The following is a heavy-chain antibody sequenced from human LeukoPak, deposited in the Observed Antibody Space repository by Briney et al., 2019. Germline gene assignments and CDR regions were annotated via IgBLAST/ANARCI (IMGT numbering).Heavy chain of an antibody. CDR2: IYHSGIT. CDR3: ARVITGAAGE. Sequence: SETLSLTCTVSGYSISSGYYWGWIRQPPGKGLEWIGSIYHSGITYYNPSLKSRVTISVDTSKNQFSLKLSSVTTADTAVYYCARVITGAAGEWGQGTLVTVSS. J-gene: IGHJ4*02. CDR1: GYSISSGYY. D-gene: IGHD1-20*01. V-gene: IGHV4-38-2*02.